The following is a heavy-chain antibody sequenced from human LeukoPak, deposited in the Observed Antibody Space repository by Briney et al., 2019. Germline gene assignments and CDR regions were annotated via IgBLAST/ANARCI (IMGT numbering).Heavy chain of an antibody. Sequence: GGSLRLSCAASGFTFSSYGMHWVRQAPGKGLEWVAFIRYDGSNKYYADSVKGRFTISRDNSKNTLYLQMNSLRAEDTAVYYCAKAAGWFGLRDYYYYGMDVWGQGTTVTVSS. D-gene: IGHD3-10*01. CDR2: IRYDGSNK. CDR1: GFTFSSYG. J-gene: IGHJ6*02. V-gene: IGHV3-30*02. CDR3: AKAAGWFGLRDYYYYGMDV.